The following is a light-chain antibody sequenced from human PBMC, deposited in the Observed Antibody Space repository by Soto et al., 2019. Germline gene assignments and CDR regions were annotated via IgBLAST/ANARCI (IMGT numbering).Light chain of an antibody. Sequence: EIVMTQSAATLSVSPGERATLSCRASQSVSSNLAWYQQKPGQAPRLLIYGASTRATGIPARFSGSGSGTEFTLTISSLQYEDFVVYYCQQYKNWPLTFGGGTKVEIK. CDR1: QSVSSN. CDR3: QQYKNWPLT. CDR2: GAS. V-gene: IGKV3-15*01. J-gene: IGKJ4*01.